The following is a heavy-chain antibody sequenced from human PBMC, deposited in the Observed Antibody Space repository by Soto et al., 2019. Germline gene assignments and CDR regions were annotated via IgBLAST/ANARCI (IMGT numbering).Heavy chain of an antibody. D-gene: IGHD6-13*01. CDR3: ARIAASGRGWDV. V-gene: IGHV3-7*01. J-gene: IGHJ6*02. CDR1: GFTFSSYW. CDR2: IKHDGSEE. Sequence: EVQLLESGGGLVQPGGSLRLSCVDSGFTFSSYWMSWVRQAPVKGLEWVGNIKHDGSEENYVDSVKGRFTISRDNAKNAMSLQMNSLRVEDTAVDACARIAASGRGWDVWGQGTTVVVSS.